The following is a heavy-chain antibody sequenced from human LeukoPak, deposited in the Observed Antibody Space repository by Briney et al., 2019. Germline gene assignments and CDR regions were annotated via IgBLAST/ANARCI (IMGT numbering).Heavy chain of an antibody. CDR3: AKDRIVGATARLFDY. CDR1: GFTFSSYV. J-gene: IGHJ4*02. CDR2: ISGSGDST. Sequence: PAASLRLSCAASGFTFSSYVMSWVRQAPGKGLGWVSGISGSGDSTYYADSVKGRFTISRDNSKNTLYLQMNSLRAEDTAVYYCAKDRIVGATARLFDYWGQGTLVTVSS. V-gene: IGHV3-23*01. D-gene: IGHD1-26*01.